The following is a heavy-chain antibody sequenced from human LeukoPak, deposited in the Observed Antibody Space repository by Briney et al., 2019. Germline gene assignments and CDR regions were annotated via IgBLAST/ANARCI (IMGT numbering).Heavy chain of an antibody. CDR3: ARYSSSWHLLDY. D-gene: IGHD6-13*01. CDR2: IYSGGST. V-gene: IGHV3-53*01. J-gene: IGHJ4*02. CDR1: GFTVSRNY. Sequence: GSLRLSCAASGFTVSRNYMSWVRQAPGKGLEWVSEIYSGGSTYYAASVKGRFSISRDNSKNTVYLQMNSLRVEDTAVYYCARYSSSWHLLDYWGQGTLVSVSS.